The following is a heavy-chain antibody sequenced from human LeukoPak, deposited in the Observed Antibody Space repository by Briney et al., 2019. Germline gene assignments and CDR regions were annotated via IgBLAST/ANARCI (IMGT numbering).Heavy chain of an antibody. Sequence: SETLSLTCTVSGGSISSYYWSWIRQPPGKGLEWIGYIYYSGSTNYNPSLKSRVTISVDTSKNQFSLKLSSVTAADTAVYYCARGPIAAAGLFDYWGQGTLVTVSS. CDR2: IYYSGST. CDR3: ARGPIAAAGLFDY. CDR1: GGSISSYY. J-gene: IGHJ4*02. V-gene: IGHV4-59*01. D-gene: IGHD6-13*01.